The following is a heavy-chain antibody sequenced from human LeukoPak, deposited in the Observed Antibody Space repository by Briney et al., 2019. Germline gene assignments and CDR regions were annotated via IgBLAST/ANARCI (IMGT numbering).Heavy chain of an antibody. CDR2: IYYSGNT. CDR1: GGSISSYY. V-gene: IGHV4-59*01. J-gene: IGHJ4*02. D-gene: IGHD6-13*01. CDR3: ARRYSSSSYYDY. Sequence: PSETLSLTCTVSGGSISSYYWSWIRQPPGKGLEWIGYIYYSGNTNYNPSLKSRVTISVDTSKNQFSLKLSSVTAADTAVYYCARRYSSSSYYDYWGQGTLVTVSS.